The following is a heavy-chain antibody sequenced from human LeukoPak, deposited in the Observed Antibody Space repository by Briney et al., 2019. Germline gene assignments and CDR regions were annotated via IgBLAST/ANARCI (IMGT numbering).Heavy chain of an antibody. Sequence: ASVKVSCKASGYTFASYYTHWVRQAPGQGLEWMGMINPSGGRTTYAQKFQGRITMTRDTSTSTVYMELSSLRFEDTAVYYCARAWVTARFDYWGQGALVTVSS. J-gene: IGHJ4*02. CDR3: ARAWVTARFDY. CDR1: GYTFASYY. CDR2: INPSGGRT. D-gene: IGHD2-21*02. V-gene: IGHV1-46*01.